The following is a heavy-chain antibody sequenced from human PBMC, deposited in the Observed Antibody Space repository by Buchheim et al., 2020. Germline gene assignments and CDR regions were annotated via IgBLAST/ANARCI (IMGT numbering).Heavy chain of an antibody. Sequence: EVHLLESGGGLVQPGGSPRLSCAASGFNFNGYAMSWVRQAPGKGLEWVSTISNSGGSTYYADSVKGRFTISRDNSKNTLDLKLNSLRVEDTALYYCAKGSQTASGILDYWGQGTL. D-gene: IGHD6-13*01. CDR3: AKGSQTASGILDY. CDR1: GFNFNGYA. CDR2: ISNSGGST. V-gene: IGHV3-23*01. J-gene: IGHJ4*02.